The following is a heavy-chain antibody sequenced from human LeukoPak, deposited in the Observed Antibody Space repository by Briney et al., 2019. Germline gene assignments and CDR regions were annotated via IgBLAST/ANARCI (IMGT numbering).Heavy chain of an antibody. D-gene: IGHD6-13*01. J-gene: IGHJ4*02. CDR3: ARESLAAAATFDY. CDR1: GFPFSSYW. Sequence: GGSLRLSCAASGFPFSSYWMHWVRQAPGKGLVWVSRINSDESSTTYADSVKGRFIISRDNAKNTLYLQMNSLRAEDTAVYYCARESLAAAATFDYWGQGTLVTVSS. V-gene: IGHV3-74*01. CDR2: INSDESST.